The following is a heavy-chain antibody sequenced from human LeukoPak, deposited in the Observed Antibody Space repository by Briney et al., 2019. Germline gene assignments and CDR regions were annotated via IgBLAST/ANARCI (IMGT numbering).Heavy chain of an antibody. CDR2: IYSGGST. Sequence: GGSLRLSCAASGFNFSSYWMHWVRQAPGKGLEWVSIIYSGGSTYYADSVKGRFAISRDNSKNTLYLQMNSLRAEDTAVFYCARDLTGDAYFDYWGQGTLVTVSS. J-gene: IGHJ4*02. CDR1: GFNFSSYW. CDR3: ARDLTGDAYFDY. D-gene: IGHD7-27*01. V-gene: IGHV3-66*01.